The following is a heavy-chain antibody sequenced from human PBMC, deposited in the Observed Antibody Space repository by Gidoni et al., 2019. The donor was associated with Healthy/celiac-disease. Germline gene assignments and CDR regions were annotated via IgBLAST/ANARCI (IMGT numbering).Heavy chain of an antibody. J-gene: IGHJ6*03. CDR3: ARSHDVYYYYYMDV. Sequence: QVQLQESGPGLVKPSQTLSLTCTFSGGSISSGGYYWSWIRQHPGKGLEWIGYIYYSGSTYYNPSLKSRVSISVDTSKNQFSLKLSSVTAADTAVYYCARSHDVYYYYYMDVWGKGTTVTVSS. V-gene: IGHV4-31*03. CDR1: GGSISSGGYY. CDR2: IYYSGST. D-gene: IGHD3-16*01.